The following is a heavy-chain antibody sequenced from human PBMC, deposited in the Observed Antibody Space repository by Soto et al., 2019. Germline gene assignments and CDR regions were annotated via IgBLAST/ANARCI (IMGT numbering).Heavy chain of an antibody. Sequence: GGSLRLSCAASGFIFTNYGIHWVRQAPGKGLEWVAVLSCDGSKKYYADSVRGRFTISRDTSKNTLYLQMDSLRAEDTAVYYCARDGGGPDYWGQGTLVTVSS. CDR3: ARDGGGPDY. D-gene: IGHD3-16*01. CDR2: LSCDGSKK. V-gene: IGHV3-33*01. CDR1: GFIFTNYG. J-gene: IGHJ4*02.